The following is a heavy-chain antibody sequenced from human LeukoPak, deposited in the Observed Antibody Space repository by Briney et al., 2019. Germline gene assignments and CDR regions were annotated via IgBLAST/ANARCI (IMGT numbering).Heavy chain of an antibody. J-gene: IGHJ4*02. V-gene: IGHV4-39*01. Sequence: SETLSLTCTVSDVSISSENYYWGWIRQPPGKGLEWIGSIYYSGSTHYNPSLKSRVIISVDTSKNQFSLELTSVTAADTALYYCARIIRDRRRQLAFDYWGQGTLVTVSS. CDR1: DVSISSENYY. CDR2: IYYSGST. D-gene: IGHD5-24*01. CDR3: ARIIRDRRRQLAFDY.